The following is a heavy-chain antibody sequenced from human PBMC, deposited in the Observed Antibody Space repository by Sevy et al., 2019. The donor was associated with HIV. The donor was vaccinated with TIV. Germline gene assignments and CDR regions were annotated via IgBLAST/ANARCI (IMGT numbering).Heavy chain of an antibody. CDR3: AHSPRDGEDIVTMFFDH. V-gene: IGHV2-5*02. Sequence: SGPTLVKPTQTLTLTCTFSGFSLSTRGVGVGWIRQPPGKALEWLALIYWDDDKRYSPSLKSRLTITKDTSKNQVVLTMTNIDPVDTATYFCAHSPRDGEDIVTMFFDHWGQGTLVTVSS. CDR2: IYWDDDK. D-gene: IGHD5-12*01. J-gene: IGHJ4*02. CDR1: GFSLSTRGVG.